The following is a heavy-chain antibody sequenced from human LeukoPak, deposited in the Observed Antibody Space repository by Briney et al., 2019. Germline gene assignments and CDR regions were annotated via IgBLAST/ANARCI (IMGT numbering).Heavy chain of an antibody. J-gene: IGHJ5*02. Sequence: PSETLSLTCAVYGGSFSGYYWSWIRQPPGKGLEWIGEINHSGSTNYNPSLKSRVSISVDTSKNQFSLKLSSVTAADTAVYYCARGLWFDPWGQGTLVTVSS. CDR3: ARGLWFDP. CDR1: GGSFSGYY. CDR2: INHSGST. V-gene: IGHV4-34*01.